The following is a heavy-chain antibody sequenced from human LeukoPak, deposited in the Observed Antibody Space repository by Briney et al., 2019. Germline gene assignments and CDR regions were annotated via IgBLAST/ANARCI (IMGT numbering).Heavy chain of an antibody. D-gene: IGHD5-18*01. V-gene: IGHV4-39*01. CDR1: GASISRNTYY. Sequence: PSETLSLTCSVSGASISRNTYYWGWIRQPPGKGLEWIGVSTYYNPSLKNRVTISRDTSKNQFSLKLSSVTAADTAIYYCARAGYSYGIISYFDSWGQGTLVTVSS. CDR3: ARAGYSYGIISYFDS. CDR2: VST. J-gene: IGHJ4*02.